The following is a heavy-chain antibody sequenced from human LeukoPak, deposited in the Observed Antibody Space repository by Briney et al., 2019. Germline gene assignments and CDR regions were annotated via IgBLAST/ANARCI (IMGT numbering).Heavy chain of an antibody. CDR1: GYTFTGYY. J-gene: IGHJ5*02. Sequence: ASVKVSCKASGYTFTGYYMHWVRQAPGQGLEWMGWINPNSGGTNFGPKFHGRVSMTRDTSINTVYMELSSLRSDDTAVYYCARGDKKENQSGPSGYFDPWGQGTLVTVSS. V-gene: IGHV1-2*02. CDR2: INPNSGGT. D-gene: IGHD3-10*01. CDR3: ARGDKKENQSGPSGYFDP.